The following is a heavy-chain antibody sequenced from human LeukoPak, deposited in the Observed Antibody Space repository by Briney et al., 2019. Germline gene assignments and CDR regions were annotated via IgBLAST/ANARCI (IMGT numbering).Heavy chain of an antibody. J-gene: IGHJ4*02. CDR3: ARSVWLPHFDY. D-gene: IGHD5-18*01. CDR2: INPNSGGT. Sequence: ASVKVSCKASGGTFSSYAISWVRQAPGQGLEWMGWINPNSGGTNYAQKFQGRVTMTRDTSISTAYMELSRLRSDDTAVYYCARSVWLPHFDYWGQGTLVTVSS. V-gene: IGHV1-2*02. CDR1: GGTFSSYA.